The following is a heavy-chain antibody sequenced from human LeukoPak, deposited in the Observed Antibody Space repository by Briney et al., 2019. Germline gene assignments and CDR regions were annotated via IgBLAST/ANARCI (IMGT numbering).Heavy chain of an antibody. Sequence: PGGSLRLSCAASGFTFDDYAMHWVRQAPGKGLEWVSGISWNSGSIGYADSVKGRFTISRDNAKNSLYLQMNSLRAEDTALYYCAKGGSVAGTFDYWGQGTLVTVSS. CDR3: AKGGSVAGTFDY. CDR1: GFTFDDYA. D-gene: IGHD6-19*01. J-gene: IGHJ4*02. V-gene: IGHV3-9*01. CDR2: ISWNSGSI.